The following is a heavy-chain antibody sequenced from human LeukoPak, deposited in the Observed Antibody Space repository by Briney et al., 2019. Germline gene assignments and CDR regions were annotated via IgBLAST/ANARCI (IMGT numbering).Heavy chain of an antibody. Sequence: SYTLSLTCIVSGGSFNNYYWSWIRQPPVKGLKWIGNIYYSGSANYNPSLKSRVSISLDISKNQFTLKLNYVTAVDTAVYYCARGRWFGPWGQGNLVTVSS. CDR2: IYYSGSA. CDR1: GGSFNNYY. V-gene: IGHV4-59*07. J-gene: IGHJ5*02. CDR3: ARGRWFGP.